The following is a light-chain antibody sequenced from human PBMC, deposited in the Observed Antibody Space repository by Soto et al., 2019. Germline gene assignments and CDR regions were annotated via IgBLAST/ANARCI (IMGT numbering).Light chain of an antibody. CDR1: SANIGSNY. Sequence: SVLTQPPSLSPPPGQMVTISCSGSSANIGSNYVYWYQQLPGTAPKLLIYRNNQRPSGVPDRFSASKSGTSASLAISGLRSEDEADYYCAAWDDSLSGYVFGTGTQLTVL. CDR2: RNN. J-gene: IGLJ1*01. CDR3: AAWDDSLSGYV. V-gene: IGLV1-47*01.